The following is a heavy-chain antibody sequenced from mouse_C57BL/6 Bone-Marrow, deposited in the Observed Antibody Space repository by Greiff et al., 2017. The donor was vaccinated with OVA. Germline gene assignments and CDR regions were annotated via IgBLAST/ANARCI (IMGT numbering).Heavy chain of an antibody. CDR3: ASWGSFAWFAY. V-gene: IGHV7-3*01. J-gene: IGHJ3*01. D-gene: IGHD1-1*02. CDR1: GFTFTDYY. CDR2: IRNKANGYTT. Sequence: EVQRVESGGGLVQPGGSLSLSCAASGFTFTDYYMSWVRQPPGKALEWLGFIRNKANGYTTEYSASVKGRFTISRDNSQSILYLQMNALRAEDSATYYCASWGSFAWFAYWGQGTLVTVSA.